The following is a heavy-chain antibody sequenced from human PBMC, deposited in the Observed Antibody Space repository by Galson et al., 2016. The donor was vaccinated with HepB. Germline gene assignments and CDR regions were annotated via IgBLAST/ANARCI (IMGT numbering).Heavy chain of an antibody. D-gene: IGHD6-19*01. V-gene: IGHV3-53*01. CDR1: GFTDY. J-gene: IGHJ1*01. CDR2: IYSGGET. CDR3: ASDHGPSGWLN. Sequence: SLRLSCAASGFTDYMSWVRQAQGKGLEWVSIIYSGGETYYADSVKGRFTISRDNSKNTLYLQMNSLRAEDTAVYYCASDHGPSGWLNWGQGTLVTVSS.